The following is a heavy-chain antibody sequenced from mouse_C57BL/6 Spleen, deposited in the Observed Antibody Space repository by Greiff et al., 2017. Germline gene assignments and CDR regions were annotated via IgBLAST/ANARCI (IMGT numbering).Heavy chain of an antibody. J-gene: IGHJ4*01. D-gene: IGHD2-12*01. CDR3: AREAYDKGAMDY. V-gene: IGHV1-31*01. CDR1: GYSFTGYY. Sequence: VQLQQSGPELVKPGASVKISCKASGYSFTGYYMHWVKQSHGNILAWIGYIYPYNGGSRYNQNFKGKATLTVDKSSSTAYMDLRSLTSEDSAVYYCAREAYDKGAMDYWGQGTSVTVSS. CDR2: IYPYNGGS.